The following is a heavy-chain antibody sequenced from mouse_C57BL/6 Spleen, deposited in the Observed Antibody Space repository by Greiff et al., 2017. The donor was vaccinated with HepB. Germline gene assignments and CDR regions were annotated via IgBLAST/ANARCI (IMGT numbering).Heavy chain of an antibody. CDR2: ISGGGGNT. J-gene: IGHJ1*03. CDR1: GFTFSSYT. V-gene: IGHV5-9*01. D-gene: IGHD1-1*01. CDR3: ASQDGSRVYWYFDV. Sequence: EVKLMESGGGLVKPGGSLKLSCAASGFTFSSYTMSWVRQTPEKRLEWVATISGGGGNTYYPDSVKGRFTISRDNAKNTLYLQMSSLRSEDTALYYCASQDGSRVYWYFDVWGTGTTVTVSS.